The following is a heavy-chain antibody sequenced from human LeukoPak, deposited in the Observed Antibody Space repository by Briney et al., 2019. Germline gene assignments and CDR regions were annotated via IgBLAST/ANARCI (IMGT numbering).Heavy chain of an antibody. D-gene: IGHD6-19*01. CDR2: IWYDGSNK. J-gene: IGHJ4*02. CDR1: GFTFSSYG. CDR3: ARVAAVAELDY. V-gene: IGHV3-33*01. Sequence: GGSLRLSCAASGFTFSSYGMHWVRQAPGKGLEWVAVIWYDGSNKYYADSVKGRFTISRDNSKNTLYLQMNSMRAEDTAVYYCARVAAVAELDYWGQGTLVTVSS.